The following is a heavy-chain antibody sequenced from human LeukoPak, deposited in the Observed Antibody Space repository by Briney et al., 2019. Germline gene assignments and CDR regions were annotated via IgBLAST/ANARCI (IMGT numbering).Heavy chain of an antibody. CDR3: ARRTYEAFDI. D-gene: IGHD3-3*01. V-gene: IGHV4-4*02. J-gene: IGHJ3*02. CDR2: IYHSGST. CDR1: GGSISSTNW. Sequence: PSETLSLTCTVSGGSISSTNWWNWVRQPPGKGLEWIGEIYHSGSTNYNPSLKSRVTISVDKSKNQFSLSLSSVTAADTAFYYCARRTYEAFDIWGQGTMVTVSS.